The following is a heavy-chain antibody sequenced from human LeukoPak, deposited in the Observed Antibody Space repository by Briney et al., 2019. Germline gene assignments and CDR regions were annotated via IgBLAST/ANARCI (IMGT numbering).Heavy chain of an antibody. Sequence: GGSLRLSCAASGFTFSNYWMHWVRKAPGKGLVWFSRINSDGINTSYADSVKGRFTISRDNAKNSLYLQMSSLRAEDTAVYYCARERHSRGGYYYMDVWGKGTTVTISS. D-gene: IGHD6-25*01. CDR2: INSDGINT. V-gene: IGHV3-74*01. CDR3: ARERHSRGGYYYMDV. CDR1: GFTFSNYW. J-gene: IGHJ6*03.